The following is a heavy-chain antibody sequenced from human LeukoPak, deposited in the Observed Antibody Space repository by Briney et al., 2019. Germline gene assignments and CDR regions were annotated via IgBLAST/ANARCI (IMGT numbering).Heavy chain of an antibody. CDR3: ARRIVVVTPFDY. CDR2: INHSGST. D-gene: IGHD3-22*01. J-gene: IGHJ4*02. Sequence: SETLSLTCAVYGGSFSGYYWSWIRQPPGKGLEWIGEINHSGSTNYNPSLKSRVTISVDTSMNQFSLKLSSVTAADTAVYYCARRIVVVTPFDYWGQGTLVTVSS. V-gene: IGHV4-34*01. CDR1: GGSFSGYY.